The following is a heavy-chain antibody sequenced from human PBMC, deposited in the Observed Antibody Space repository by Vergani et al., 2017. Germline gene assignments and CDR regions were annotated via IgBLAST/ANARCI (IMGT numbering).Heavy chain of an antibody. J-gene: IGHJ3*02. CDR2: IYPGDSDT. CDR3: ARDMGFYYYDSSGYWSNAFDI. Sequence: EVQLVQSGAEVKKPGESLKISCKGSGYSFTSYWIGWVRQMPGKGLEWMGIIYPGDSDTRYSPSFQGQVTISADKSISTAYLQWSSLKASDTAMYYCARDMGFYYYDSSGYWSNAFDIWGQGTMVTVSS. CDR1: GYSFTSYW. D-gene: IGHD3-22*01. V-gene: IGHV5-51*01.